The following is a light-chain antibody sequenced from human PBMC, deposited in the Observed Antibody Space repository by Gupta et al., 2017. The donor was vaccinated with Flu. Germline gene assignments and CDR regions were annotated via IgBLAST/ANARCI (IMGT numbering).Light chain of an antibody. CDR2: DVI. CDR3: SSYTSISTFYV. Sequence: QSALPQPASVSGPPGQSIPISCTGTSSEVGRSDSVSCYHQHPGKAPNLLIYDVISRPSGVFSRCSGAKSGNTASLTISGLQAEDETDYYCSSYTSISTFYVFGTGTKVTVL. J-gene: IGLJ1*01. V-gene: IGLV2-14*03. CDR1: SSEVGRSDS.